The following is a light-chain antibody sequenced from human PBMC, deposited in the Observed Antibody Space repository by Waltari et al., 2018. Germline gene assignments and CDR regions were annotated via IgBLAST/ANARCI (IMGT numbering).Light chain of an antibody. CDR2: DDS. V-gene: IGLV3-21*03. Sequence: SYVLTQPPSVSVAPGKTARITCGGNNIGSKSGHWYQQKPRQAPVLVVYDDSARPSGIPERFSGSNSGNTATLTISRVEAGDEADYYCQVWDSSSDHPGVFGGGTKLTVL. J-gene: IGLJ2*01. CDR3: QVWDSSSDHPGV. CDR1: NIGSKS.